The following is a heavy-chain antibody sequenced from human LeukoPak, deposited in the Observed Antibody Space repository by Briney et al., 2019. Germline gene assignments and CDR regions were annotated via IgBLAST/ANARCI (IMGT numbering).Heavy chain of an antibody. CDR1: GYTFTCYY. J-gene: IGHJ4*02. Sequence: GASVKVSCKASGYTFTCYYMHWVRQAPGQGLEWMGRFNPNSGGTNYAQKFQGRVTMTRDTSISTAYMELSRLRSDDTAVYYCARERSSDGWGFDYWGQGTLVTVSS. D-gene: IGHD3-22*01. CDR2: FNPNSGGT. V-gene: IGHV1-2*06. CDR3: ARERSSDGWGFDY.